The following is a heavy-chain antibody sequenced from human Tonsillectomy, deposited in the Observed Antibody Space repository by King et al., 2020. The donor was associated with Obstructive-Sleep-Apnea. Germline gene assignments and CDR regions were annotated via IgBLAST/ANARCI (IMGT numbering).Heavy chain of an antibody. CDR2: IYDTGNT. V-gene: IGHV4-31*01. CDR1: GGSFSSGGYY. J-gene: IGHJ3*02. CDR3: ARGFYDSSGEDDAFDI. Sequence: QLQESGPGLVKPSQTLSLNCTVSGGSFSSGGYYWSWIRQHPGKGLEWIGYIYDTGNTYYSPSLKSPVTISIDTSENQFSLKLSSVTAADTAVYYCARGFYDSSGEDDAFDIWGHGTLVTVSS. D-gene: IGHD3-22*01.